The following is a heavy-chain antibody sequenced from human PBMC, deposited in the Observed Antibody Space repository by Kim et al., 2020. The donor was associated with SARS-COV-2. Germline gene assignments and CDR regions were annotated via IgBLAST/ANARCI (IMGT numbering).Heavy chain of an antibody. V-gene: IGHV3-11*01. CDR3: ARERTRITIFGVVHRYGMDV. Sequence: GGSLRLSCAASGFTFSDYYMSWIRQAPGKGLEWVSYISSSGSTIYYADSVKGRFTISRDNAKNSLYLQMNSLRAEDTAVYYCARERTRITIFGVVHRYGMDVWGQETTVTVSS. CDR1: GFTFSDYY. CDR2: ISSSGSTI. D-gene: IGHD3-3*01. J-gene: IGHJ6*02.